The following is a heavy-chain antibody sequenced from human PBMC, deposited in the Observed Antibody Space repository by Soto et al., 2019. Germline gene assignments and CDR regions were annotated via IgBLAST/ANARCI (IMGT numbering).Heavy chain of an antibody. J-gene: IGHJ5*02. CDR1: GDSISSYY. CDR2: IYYTGST. V-gene: IGHV4-59*01. Sequence: QVQLQESGPRRVKPSETLSLTCSVSGDSISSYYWSWIRQPPGKGLEWIGYIYYTGSTNYNPSLKSRVTISVDTSKNQFSLNLSSLTAADTAVYYCARDGEVASNLHWVDLWGQGTLVTVSS. CDR3: ARDGEVASNLHWVDL. D-gene: IGHD5-12*01.